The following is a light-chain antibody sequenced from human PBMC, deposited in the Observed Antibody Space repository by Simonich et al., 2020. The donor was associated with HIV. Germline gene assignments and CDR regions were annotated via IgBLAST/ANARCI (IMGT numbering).Light chain of an antibody. V-gene: IGKV4-1*01. Sequence: DIVMTQSPDSLTVSLGERATINCKSSQSVLYRSNNKNYLAWYQQKPGQPPKLLIYWASTRESGVPDRFSGSGSGTDFNLTISSLQAEDVAVYYCQQYYSTPQTFGQGTKVEIK. CDR3: QQYYSTPQT. CDR2: WAS. J-gene: IGKJ1*01. CDR1: QSVLYRSNNKNY.